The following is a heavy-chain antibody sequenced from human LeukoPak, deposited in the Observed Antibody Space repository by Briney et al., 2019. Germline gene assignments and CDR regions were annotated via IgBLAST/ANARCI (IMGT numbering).Heavy chain of an antibody. CDR2: IYYSGST. Sequence: SETLSLTCTVSGGSISSYYWSWIRQPPGKGLEWIGSIYYSGSTYYNPSLKSRVTISVDTSKNQFSLKLSSVTAADTAVYYCANLRTYYYGMDVWGQGTTVTVSS. J-gene: IGHJ6*02. CDR1: GGSISSYY. V-gene: IGHV4-59*05. CDR3: ANLRTYYYGMDV.